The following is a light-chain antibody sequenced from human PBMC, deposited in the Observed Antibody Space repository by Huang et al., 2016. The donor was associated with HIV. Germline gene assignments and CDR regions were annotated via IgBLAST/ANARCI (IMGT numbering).Light chain of an antibody. CDR2: AAS. J-gene: IGKJ2*01. CDR1: QSISSY. V-gene: IGKV1-39*01. Sequence: DIQMTQSPSSLSASVGDRVTITCRASQSISSYLNWYQQKPGKAPKLLIYAASSLQSGVPSRFSGSGSETDFTLTISSLQPEDFATYHCQQSHSTPYTFGQGTKLEIK. CDR3: QQSHSTPYT.